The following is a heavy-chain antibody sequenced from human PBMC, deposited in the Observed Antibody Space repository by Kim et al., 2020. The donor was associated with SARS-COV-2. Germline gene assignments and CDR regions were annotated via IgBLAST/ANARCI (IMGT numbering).Heavy chain of an antibody. CDR3: ARDALDIWFGELFDDAFDI. J-gene: IGHJ3*02. CDR2: IKQDGSEK. V-gene: IGHV3-7*03. D-gene: IGHD3-10*01. Sequence: GSLRLSCAASGFTFSSYWMSWVRQAPGKGLEWVANIKQDGSEKYYVDSVKGRFTISRDNAKNSLYLQMNSLRAEDTAVYYCARDALDIWFGELFDDAFDIWGQGTMVTVSS. CDR1: GFTFSSYW.